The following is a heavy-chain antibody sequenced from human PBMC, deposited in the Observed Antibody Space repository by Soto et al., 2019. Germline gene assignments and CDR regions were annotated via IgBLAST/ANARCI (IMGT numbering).Heavy chain of an antibody. Sequence: SETLSLTCAVYGGSFSGYYWSWIRQPPGKGLEWIGEINHSGSTNYNPSLKSRVTISVDTSKNQFSLKLSSVTAADTAVYYCGRVLPRIYDYIWGSYQVDYWGQGTLVTAPQ. CDR2: INHSGST. CDR1: GGSFSGYY. J-gene: IGHJ4*02. D-gene: IGHD3-16*02. V-gene: IGHV4-34*01. CDR3: GRVLPRIYDYIWGSYQVDY.